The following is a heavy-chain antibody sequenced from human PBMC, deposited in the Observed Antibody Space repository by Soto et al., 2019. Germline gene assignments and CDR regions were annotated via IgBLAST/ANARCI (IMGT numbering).Heavy chain of an antibody. D-gene: IGHD3-22*01. CDR3: ASSGSSGYYYYYYGMDV. CDR2: INHSGST. V-gene: IGHV4-34*01. CDR1: GGSFSGYY. J-gene: IGHJ6*02. Sequence: SETLSLTCAVYGGSFSGYYWSWIRQPPGKGLEWIGEINHSGSTNYNPSLKSRVTISVDTSKNQFSLKLSSVTAADTAVYYCASSGSSGYYYYYYGMDVWGQGTTVTVSS.